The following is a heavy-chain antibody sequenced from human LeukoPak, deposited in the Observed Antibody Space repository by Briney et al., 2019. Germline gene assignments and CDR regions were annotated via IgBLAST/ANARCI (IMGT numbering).Heavy chain of an antibody. CDR3: AKDIRAYSGYDY. CDR2: ISGSGGNT. Sequence: GRSLRLSCAASGFTFSSYAMNWVRQAPGKGLEWVSTISGSGGNTYYTDSVEGRFTISRDNSKNTLYLQMNSLRAEDTALYYCAKDIRAYSGYDYWGQGTLVTVSS. V-gene: IGHV3-23*01. D-gene: IGHD5-12*01. CDR1: GFTFSSYA. J-gene: IGHJ4*02.